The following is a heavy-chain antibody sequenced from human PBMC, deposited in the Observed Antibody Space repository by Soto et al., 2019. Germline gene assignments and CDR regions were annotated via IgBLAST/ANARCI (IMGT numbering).Heavy chain of an antibody. CDR2: IYYSGST. V-gene: IGHV4-31*03. Sequence: PSETLSLTCTVSGGSISSGDYYWTWIRQLPGKGLEWIGYIYYSGSTYYNPSLKSRVTISVDTSKNQFSLKLSSVTAADTAVYYCARRFQSATYFDYWGQGTLVTVSS. CDR1: GGSISSGDYY. D-gene: IGHD3-16*01. J-gene: IGHJ4*02. CDR3: ARRFQSATYFDY.